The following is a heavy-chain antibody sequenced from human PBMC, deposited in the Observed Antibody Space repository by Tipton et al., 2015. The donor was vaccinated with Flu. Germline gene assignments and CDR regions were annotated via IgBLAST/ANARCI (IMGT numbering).Heavy chain of an antibody. CDR3: ARCSGSGTDVIYDY. CDR1: GGSLSSFY. D-gene: IGHD3-10*02. Sequence: LRLSCTVSGGSLSSFYWSWIRQPAGKGLEWIGRTYSSGSTKYSPAFKSRVTLSVDTSKNQFSLNLSSVTASDTALYFCARCSGSGTDVIYDYWGQGTLVTVSS. CDR2: TYSSGST. J-gene: IGHJ4*02. V-gene: IGHV4-4*07.